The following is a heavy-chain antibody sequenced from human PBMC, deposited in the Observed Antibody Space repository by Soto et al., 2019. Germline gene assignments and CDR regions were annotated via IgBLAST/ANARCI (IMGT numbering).Heavy chain of an antibody. CDR3: ARDSRSTPVTYGMDV. CDR1: GGSISSGGYY. J-gene: IGHJ6*02. CDR2: IYYSGST. V-gene: IGHV4-31*03. Sequence: QVQLQESGPGLVKPSQTLSLTCTVSGGSISSGGYYWSWIRQHPGKGLEWIGYIYYSGSTYYNPSLKSRVTISVDTSKNQFSLKLSSVTAADTAVYYCARDSRSTPVTYGMDVWGQGTTVTVSS. D-gene: IGHD4-17*01.